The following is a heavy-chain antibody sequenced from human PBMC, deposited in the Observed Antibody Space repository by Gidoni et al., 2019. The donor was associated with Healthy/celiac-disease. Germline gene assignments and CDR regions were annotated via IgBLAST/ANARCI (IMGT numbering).Heavy chain of an antibody. CDR2: ISGSGGST. J-gene: IGHJ5*02. Sequence: EVQLFDSGGGWVQPAGSLRPPCAASAFTSSSYAMSWVRQAPGKGLEWVSAISGSGGSTYYADSVKGRFTISRDNSKNTLYLQMNSLRAEDTAVYYCAKDPKQQLVNNWFDPWGQGTLVTVSS. CDR1: AFTSSSYA. V-gene: IGHV3-23*01. CDR3: AKDPKQQLVNNWFDP. D-gene: IGHD6-13*01.